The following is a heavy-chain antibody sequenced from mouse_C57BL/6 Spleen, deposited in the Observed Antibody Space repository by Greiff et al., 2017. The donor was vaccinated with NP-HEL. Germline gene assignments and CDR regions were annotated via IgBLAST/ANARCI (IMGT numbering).Heavy chain of an antibody. CDR1: GYTFTDYY. CDR2: INPNNGGT. V-gene: IGHV1-26*01. D-gene: IGHD4-1*02. CDR3: ARRPTGTSWYFDV. J-gene: IGHJ1*03. Sequence: EVQLQQSGPELVKPGASVKISCKASGYTFTDYYMNWVKQSHGKSLEWIGDINPNNGGTSYNQKFKGKATLTVDKSSSTAYMELRSLTSEDSAVYYCARRPTGTSWYFDVWGTGTTVTVSS.